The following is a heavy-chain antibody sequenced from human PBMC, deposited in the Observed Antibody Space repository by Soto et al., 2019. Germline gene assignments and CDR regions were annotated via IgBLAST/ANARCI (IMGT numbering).Heavy chain of an antibody. Sequence: PGGSLRLSCAASEFTFSNYAMSWVRQAPGKGLEWVSSISDNGGTTYYADSVKGRFTISRDNSKNTLYLQMNSLRAEDTAVYYCVKYPQQLIVYFDYWGQGTHVTVSS. CDR2: ISDNGGTT. J-gene: IGHJ4*02. V-gene: IGHV3-23*01. CDR1: EFTFSNYA. CDR3: VKYPQQLIVYFDY. D-gene: IGHD6-13*01.